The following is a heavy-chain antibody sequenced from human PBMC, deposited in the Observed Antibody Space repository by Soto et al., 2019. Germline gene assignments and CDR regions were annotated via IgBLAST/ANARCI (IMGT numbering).Heavy chain of an antibody. CDR2: IYYSGST. J-gene: IGHJ4*02. Sequence: SETLSLTCTVSGGSISSGDYYWSWIRQPPGKGLEWIGYIYYSGSTYYNPSLKSRVTISVDTSKNQSSLKLSSVTAADTAVYYCARAPRRYSYGYDYWGQGTLVTVSS. CDR1: GGSISSGDYY. D-gene: IGHD5-18*01. CDR3: ARAPRRYSYGYDY. V-gene: IGHV4-30-4*01.